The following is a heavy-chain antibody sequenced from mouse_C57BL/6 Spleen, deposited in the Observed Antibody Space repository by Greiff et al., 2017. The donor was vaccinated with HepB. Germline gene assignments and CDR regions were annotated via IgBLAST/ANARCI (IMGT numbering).Heavy chain of an antibody. Sequence: QVQLKESGAELVKPGASVKMSCKASGYTFTTYPIEWMKQNHGKSLEWIGNFHPYNDDTKYNEKFKGKATLTVEKSSSTVYLELSRLTSDDSAVYYCARRAYYSNYERYFDVWGTGTTVTVSS. J-gene: IGHJ1*03. CDR2: FHPYNDDT. D-gene: IGHD2-5*01. CDR1: GYTFTTYP. CDR3: ARRAYYSNYERYFDV. V-gene: IGHV1-47*01.